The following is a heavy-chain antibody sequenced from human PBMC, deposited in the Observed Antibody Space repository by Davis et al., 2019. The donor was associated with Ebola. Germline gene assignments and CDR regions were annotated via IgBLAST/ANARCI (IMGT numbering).Heavy chain of an antibody. D-gene: IGHD6-6*01. CDR2: IYHTGRT. V-gene: IGHV4-30-2*01. J-gene: IGHJ3*02. CDR3: ARDRYSISTGDYDAFDI. Sequence: PSETLSLTCTASGCSITSDSCSWNWIRQPPGKGPEWIGCIYHTGRTNSNPSLKSLFTIFVDRSQNQFSLKLSSVTAADTAVYYCARDRYSISTGDYDAFDIWGQGTMVTVSS. CDR1: GCSITSDSCS.